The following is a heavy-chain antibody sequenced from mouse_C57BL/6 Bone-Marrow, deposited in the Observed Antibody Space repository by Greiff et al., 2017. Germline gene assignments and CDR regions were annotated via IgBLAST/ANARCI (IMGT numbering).Heavy chain of an antibody. D-gene: IGHD1-1*01. V-gene: IGHV1-59*01. CDR1: GYTFTSYW. J-gene: IGHJ1*03. Sequence: VQLQQPGAELVRPGTSVKLSCKASGYTFTSYWMHWVKQRPGQGLEWIGVIDPTDSYTNYNQKFKGKATLTVDTSSSTAYMQRSSLTSEDSAVYYCARNGNYYGSSYWYFDVWGTGTTVTVSS. CDR3: ARNGNYYGSSYWYFDV. CDR2: IDPTDSYT.